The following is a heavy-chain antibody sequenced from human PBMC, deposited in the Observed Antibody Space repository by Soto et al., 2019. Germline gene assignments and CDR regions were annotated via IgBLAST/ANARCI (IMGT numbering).Heavy chain of an antibody. Sequence: QVQLVQSGXXXXKXXXXVKXSXKASGYTFTSYGISWVRXAPGQGLEWMGWISAYNGNTNYAQKLQGRVTMTTDTSTSTAYMELRSLRSDDTAVYYCARDLAVGLVDYWGQGTLVTVSS. J-gene: IGHJ4*02. CDR2: ISAYNGNT. CDR1: GYTFTSYG. D-gene: IGHD6-19*01. V-gene: IGHV1-18*01. CDR3: ARDLAVGLVDY.